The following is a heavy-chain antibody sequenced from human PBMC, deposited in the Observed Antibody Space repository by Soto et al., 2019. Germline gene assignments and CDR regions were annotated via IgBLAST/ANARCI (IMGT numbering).Heavy chain of an antibody. CDR1: GSSISSSSYF. V-gene: IGHV4-39*01. D-gene: IGHD2-21*02. CDR2: ICYSGST. Sequence: SETLSLTCNLPGSSISSSSYFWVWIRQPPGKGLDWFLSICYSGSTYYNPSLECRVTVSLDTSKNQFSLKLSSVNAADTAVYYCARHPSDFWFDPWGQG. J-gene: IGHJ5*02. CDR3: ARHPSDFWFDP.